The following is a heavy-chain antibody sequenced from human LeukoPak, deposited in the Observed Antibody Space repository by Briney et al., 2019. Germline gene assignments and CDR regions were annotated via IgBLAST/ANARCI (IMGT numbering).Heavy chain of an antibody. CDR2: IYPVDSDT. V-gene: IGHV5-51*01. CDR1: GSRFTSYW. CDR3: ARRVGLWSGYSADAYDL. J-gene: IGHJ3*01. Sequence: GGPLKISCKGSGSRFTSYWSGWARQLPGRGREGMGIIYPVDSDTRYRPPCRGEATFSAATSISTAYLQWSGLKASDTAMYYCARRVGLWSGYSADAYDLWGQGTMVTVS. D-gene: IGHD3-3*01.